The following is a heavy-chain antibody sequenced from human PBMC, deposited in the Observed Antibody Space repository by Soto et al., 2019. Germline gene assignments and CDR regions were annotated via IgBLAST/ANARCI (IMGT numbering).Heavy chain of an antibody. CDR3: ERDPGWVGSHPYFDY. D-gene: IGHD3-10*01. J-gene: IGHJ4*02. CDR1: GYTFTSYG. Sequence: QVQLVQSGAEVKKPGASGKVSCKASGYTFTSYGSSWLRQAPGQGLEWMGWISAYTGNTNYAQKLQGRVTMTTDTSTSTAYMELRSLRSDDTAVYYCERDPGWVGSHPYFDYWGQGTLVTVSS. V-gene: IGHV1-18*01. CDR2: ISAYTGNT.